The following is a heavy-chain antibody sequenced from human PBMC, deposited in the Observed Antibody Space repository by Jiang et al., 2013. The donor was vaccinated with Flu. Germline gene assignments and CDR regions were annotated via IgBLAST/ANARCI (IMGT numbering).Heavy chain of an antibody. CDR2: INTNTGNP. D-gene: IGHD3-3*01. V-gene: IGHV7-4-1*02. CDR3: ARGTYYDFWSGYYIRGGYFDY. CDR1: GYTFTSYA. Sequence: SGSELKKPGASVKVSCKASGYTFTSYAMNWVRQAPGQGLEWMGWINTNTGNPTYAQGFTGRFVFSLDTSVSTAYLQISSLKAEDTAVYYCARGTYYDFWSGYYIRGGYFDYWGQGTLVTVSS. J-gene: IGHJ4*02.